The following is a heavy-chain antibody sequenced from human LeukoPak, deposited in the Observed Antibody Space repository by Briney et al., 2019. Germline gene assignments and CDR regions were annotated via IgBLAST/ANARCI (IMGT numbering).Heavy chain of an antibody. D-gene: IGHD2-8*01. CDR1: GFTFSSYG. V-gene: IGHV3-30*02. J-gene: IGHJ6*03. Sequence: PGGSLRLSCAASGFTFSSYGMHWVRQAPGKGLEGVAYIQYDRSNQQYAGSVKGRFSISRDNSKNTLSLQMNSLRAEDTAVYYCAKDRCSNGIGCLYYYMDVWGKGTTVTISS. CDR2: IQYDRSNQ. CDR3: AKDRCSNGIGCLYYYMDV.